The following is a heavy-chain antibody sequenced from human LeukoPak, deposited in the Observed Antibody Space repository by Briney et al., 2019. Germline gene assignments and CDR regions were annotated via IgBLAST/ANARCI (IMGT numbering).Heavy chain of an antibody. J-gene: IGHJ4*02. D-gene: IGHD2-2*01. CDR2: ISGSGGST. V-gene: IGHV3-23*01. Sequence: PSETLSLTCTVSGGSISSSIYYWGWVRQAPGKGLEWVSAISGSGGSTYYADSVKGRFTISRDNSKNTLYLQMNSLRAEDTAVYYCAKTCSSTSCYEDYWGQGTLVTVSS. CDR1: GGSISSSIYY. CDR3: AKTCSSTSCYEDY.